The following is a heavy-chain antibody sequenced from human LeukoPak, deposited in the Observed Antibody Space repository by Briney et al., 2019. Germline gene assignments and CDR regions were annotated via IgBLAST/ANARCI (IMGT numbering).Heavy chain of an antibody. CDR3: ARDLDSGYSYGSPFG. J-gene: IGHJ4*02. D-gene: IGHD5-18*01. CDR1: GFTFSDYY. Sequence: GGSLRLSCAASGFTFSDYYMSWIRQAPGKGLEWVSYISSSGSTLYYADSVKGRFTISRDNAKNSLYLQMNSLRAEDTAVYYCARDLDSGYSYGSPFGWGQGTLVTVSS. V-gene: IGHV3-11*01. CDR2: ISSSGSTL.